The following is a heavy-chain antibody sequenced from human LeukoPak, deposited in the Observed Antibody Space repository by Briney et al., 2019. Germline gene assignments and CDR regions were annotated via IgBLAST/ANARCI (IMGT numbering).Heavy chain of an antibody. CDR3: ASSSSGIVRNYYGMDV. CDR2: IYSGGST. D-gene: IGHD1-26*01. V-gene: IGHV3-66*01. J-gene: IGHJ6*02. CDR1: GFTFSSYS. Sequence: GGSLRLSCAASGFTFSSYSMSWVRQAPGKGLEWVSVIYSGGSTYYADSVKGRFTISRDNSKNTLYLQMNSLRAEDTAVYYCASSSSGIVRNYYGMDVWGQGTTVTVSS.